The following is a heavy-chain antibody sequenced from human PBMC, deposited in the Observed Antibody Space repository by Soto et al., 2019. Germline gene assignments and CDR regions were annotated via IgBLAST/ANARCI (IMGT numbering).Heavy chain of an antibody. CDR2: IIPIFGTA. CDR3: ARGARYSSSPALGS. CDR1: GGTFSSYA. Sequence: QVQLVQSGAEVKKPGSSVKVSCKASGGTFSSYAISWVRQAPGQGLEWMGGIIPIFGTANYAQKFQGRVTITADKSTSTAYMERSSLRSGDRAVYYWARGARYSSSPALGSWGQGTLVTVPS. V-gene: IGHV1-69*06. J-gene: IGHJ5*02. D-gene: IGHD6-6*01.